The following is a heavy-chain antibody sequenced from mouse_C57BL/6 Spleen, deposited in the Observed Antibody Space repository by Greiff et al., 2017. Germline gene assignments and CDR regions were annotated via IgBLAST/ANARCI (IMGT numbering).Heavy chain of an antibody. CDR1: GYTFTDYY. CDR3: ARWGFFAY. V-gene: IGHV1-76*01. CDR2: IYPGSGNT. Sequence: VQLVESGAELVRPGASVKLSCKASGYTFTDYYINWVKQRPGQGLEWIARIYPGSGNTYYNEKFKGKATLTAEKSSSTAYMQLSSLTSEDSAVYFCARWGFFAYWGQGTLVTVSA. J-gene: IGHJ3*01.